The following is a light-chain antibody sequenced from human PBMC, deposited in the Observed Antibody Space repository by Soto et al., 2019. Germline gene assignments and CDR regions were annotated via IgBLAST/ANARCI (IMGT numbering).Light chain of an antibody. CDR2: DTN. V-gene: IGLV1-51*01. Sequence: QSVLTQPPSVSAAPGQKVTISCSGSSSSIGKNYVSWYQQFPGTAPKLLIVDTNKRPSGIPDRFSGSKSGTSATLAITGLQTGDEADYYCAAWDGSLRELLFGGGTKLT. CDR1: SSSIGKNY. CDR3: AAWDGSLRELL. J-gene: IGLJ2*01.